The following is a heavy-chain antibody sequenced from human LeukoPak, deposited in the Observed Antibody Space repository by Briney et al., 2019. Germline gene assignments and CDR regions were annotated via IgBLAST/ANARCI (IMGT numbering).Heavy chain of an antibody. CDR2: IYYSGST. V-gene: IGHV4-4*02. CDR1: GGSISSSNW. CDR3: ARASDSVDTAMVSFGY. J-gene: IGHJ4*02. D-gene: IGHD5-18*01. Sequence: SETLSLTCAVSGGSISSSNWWSWVRQPPGKGLEWIGYIYYSGSTNYNPSLKSRVTISVDTSKNQFSLKLSSVTAADTAVYYCARASDSVDTAMVSFGYWGQGTLVTVSS.